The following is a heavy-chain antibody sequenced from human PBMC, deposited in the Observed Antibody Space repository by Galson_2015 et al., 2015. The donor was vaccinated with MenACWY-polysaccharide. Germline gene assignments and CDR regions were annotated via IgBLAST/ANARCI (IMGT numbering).Heavy chain of an antibody. CDR2: ISGSTGGT. V-gene: IGHV3-23*01. CDR3: ANLDYYGSGSYPPPLGS. D-gene: IGHD3-10*01. Sequence: SLRLSCAASGFTFENYAMSWVRQAPGKGLEWVSAISGSTGGTHYADSVRGRFTISRDNSMNTLYLQMNSLRAEDTAVYYCANLDYYGSGSYPPPLGSWGQGTLVTVSS. J-gene: IGHJ5*02. CDR1: GFTFENYA.